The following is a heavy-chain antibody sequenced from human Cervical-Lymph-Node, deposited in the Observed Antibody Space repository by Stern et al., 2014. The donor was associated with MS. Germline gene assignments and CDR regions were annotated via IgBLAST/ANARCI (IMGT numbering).Heavy chain of an antibody. CDR2: ISGYDGHT. J-gene: IGHJ4*02. Sequence: QVQLGQSGAAVAKPGASVKGSCKASGYTFTSFGLSWVRQAPGQGLEWMGWISGYDGHTNYAEKVQARVTMTTDTSTSTAYLELRSLRSDDTALYYCARDGTSSWPHYFDYWGQGTLVTVSS. CDR3: ARDGTSSWPHYFDY. V-gene: IGHV1-18*01. D-gene: IGHD6-13*01. CDR1: GYTFTSFG.